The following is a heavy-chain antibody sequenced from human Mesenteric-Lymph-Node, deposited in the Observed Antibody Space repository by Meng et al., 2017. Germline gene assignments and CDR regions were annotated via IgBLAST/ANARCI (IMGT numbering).Heavy chain of an antibody. Sequence: SETLSLTCTVSGGSISSYYWSWIRQPPGKGLEWIGYIYYSGSTNYNPSLKSRVTISVDTSKNQFSLKLSSVTAADTAVYYCASRQAVVWPYGMDVWGQGTTVTVSS. J-gene: IGHJ6*02. D-gene: IGHD2-21*01. CDR3: ASRQAVVWPYGMDV. CDR2: IYYSGST. V-gene: IGHV4-59*01. CDR1: GGSISSYY.